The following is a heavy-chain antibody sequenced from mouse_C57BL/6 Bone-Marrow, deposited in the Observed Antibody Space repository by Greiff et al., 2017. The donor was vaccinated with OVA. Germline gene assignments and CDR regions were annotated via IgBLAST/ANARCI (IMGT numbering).Heavy chain of an antibody. CDR2: IRRKSSNYAT. V-gene: IGHV10-3*01. CDR1: GFTFNTYA. CDR3: VSGAALGFDY. D-gene: IGHD4-1*01. Sequence: EVKVVESGGGLVQPKGSLKLSCAASGFTFNTYAMHWVRQAPGKGLEWVARIRRKSSNYATYYADSVKDRFTISRDDSQSMLYLQMDNLKTEDTAMYYCVSGAALGFDYWGQGTTLTVSS. J-gene: IGHJ2*01.